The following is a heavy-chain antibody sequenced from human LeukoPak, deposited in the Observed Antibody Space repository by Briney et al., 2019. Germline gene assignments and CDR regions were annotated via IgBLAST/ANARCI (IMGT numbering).Heavy chain of an antibody. V-gene: IGHV3-74*01. D-gene: IGHD5-18*01. Sequence: GGSLRLSCAASGFTFSSYWMHWVRQDPGKGLVWGSRINSDGSTTTYADSVKGRFTISRDNAKNTLYLQMNSLRAEDTAVYYCARDCGYIYGYAFDNWGQGTLVTVSS. CDR1: GFTFSSYW. J-gene: IGHJ4*02. CDR3: ARDCGYIYGYAFDN. CDR2: INSDGSTT.